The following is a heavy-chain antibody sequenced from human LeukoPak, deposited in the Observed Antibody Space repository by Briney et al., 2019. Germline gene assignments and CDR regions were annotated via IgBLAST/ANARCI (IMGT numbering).Heavy chain of an antibody. CDR2: ISYDGSNK. CDR1: GFTFSSYG. J-gene: IGHJ4*02. Sequence: GALRLSCAASGFTFSSYGIHWVRQAPGKGLEWVAVISYDGSNKYYADSVKGRFIISRDNSKNTLYLQMNSLRAEDTAVYYCAKDQSRVVVAATLDSWGQGTLVTVSS. D-gene: IGHD2-15*01. CDR3: AKDQSRVVVAATLDS. V-gene: IGHV3-30*18.